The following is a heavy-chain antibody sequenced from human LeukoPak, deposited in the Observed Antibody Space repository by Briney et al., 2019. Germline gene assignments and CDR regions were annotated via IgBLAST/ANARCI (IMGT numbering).Heavy chain of an antibody. CDR3: ARGVIGYSYGSPLYYFDY. D-gene: IGHD5-18*01. J-gene: IGHJ4*02. CDR2: IIPIFGTA. Sequence: SVKVSCKASGYTFTSYGISWVRQAPGQGLEWMGGIIPIFGTANYAQKFQGRVTITTDESTSTAYMELSSLRSEDTAVYYCARGVIGYSYGSPLYYFDYWGQGTLVTVSS. V-gene: IGHV1-69*05. CDR1: GYTFTSYG.